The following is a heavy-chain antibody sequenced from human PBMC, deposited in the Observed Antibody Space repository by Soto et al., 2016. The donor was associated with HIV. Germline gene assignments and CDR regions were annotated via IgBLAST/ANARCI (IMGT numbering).Heavy chain of an antibody. J-gene: IGHJ2*01. D-gene: IGHD3-16*01. Sequence: EVQLLESGGGLVPPGGSLRLSCAASGLTFKNLVMNWVRQAPGKGLEWVSGIESGGVVTSYADSVKGRVTISRDNSENTLYLRMSSLRAEDTAVYYCAKTRRGLFGDRLGYFDLWGRGTLVTVSS. V-gene: IGHV3-23*01. CDR3: AKTRRGLFGDRLGYFDL. CDR2: IESGGVVT. CDR1: GLTFKNLV.